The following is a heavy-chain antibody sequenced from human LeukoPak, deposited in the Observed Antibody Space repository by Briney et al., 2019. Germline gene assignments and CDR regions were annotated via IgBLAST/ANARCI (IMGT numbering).Heavy chain of an antibody. CDR3: TTDRLQLFAY. Sequence: RGSLRLSCEGSAFIFSGHWMNWVRQTPGKGLEWVGRIKSKTDSGTIDYAAPVKGRFTISRDDSKNTLYLQMNSLKTEDTAVYYCTTDRLQLFAYWGQGTLVTVSS. CDR2: IKSKTDSGTI. J-gene: IGHJ4*02. D-gene: IGHD5-18*01. CDR1: AFIFSGHW. V-gene: IGHV3-15*07.